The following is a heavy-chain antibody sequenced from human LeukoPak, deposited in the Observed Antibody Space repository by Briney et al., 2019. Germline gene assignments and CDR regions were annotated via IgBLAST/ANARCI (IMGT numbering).Heavy chain of an antibody. CDR2: INRSRNT. CDR1: GGSISSGSYY. Sequence: PSETLSLTCTVSGGSISSGSYYWSWIRQPAGQGLEWIGQINRSRNTNYNPSLKSRVTISVDTSKKQFSLKLSSVTAAATAVYSCARRSDFWSGYPPPLDYWGQGTLVTVSS. CDR3: ARRSDFWSGYPPPLDY. D-gene: IGHD3-3*01. J-gene: IGHJ4*02. V-gene: IGHV4-61*09.